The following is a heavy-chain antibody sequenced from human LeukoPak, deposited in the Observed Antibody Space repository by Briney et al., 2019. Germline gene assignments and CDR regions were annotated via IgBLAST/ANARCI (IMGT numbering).Heavy chain of an antibody. CDR1: GFTFSSYE. D-gene: IGHD3-16*01. V-gene: IGHV3-48*03. CDR3: ARDLNDYVWGSNPY. Sequence: GGSLRLSCAASGFTFSSYEMNWVRQAPGKGLEWVSYISSSGSTIYYADSVKGRFTISRDNAKNSLYLQMNSLRAEDTAVYYCARDLNDYVWGSNPYWGQGTLVTVSS. J-gene: IGHJ4*02. CDR2: ISSSGSTI.